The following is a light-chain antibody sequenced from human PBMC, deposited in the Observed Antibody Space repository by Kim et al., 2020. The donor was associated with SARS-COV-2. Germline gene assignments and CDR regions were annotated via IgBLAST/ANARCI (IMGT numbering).Light chain of an antibody. V-gene: IGKV1-5*03. CDR3: QQYHTHST. Sequence: ASVGDTVTITCRASQSVQNWLAWYQQKPGQVPRLLIEKAFHLQSGVPARFSGSISGTEFTLTITTLQPDDFATYYCQQYHTHSTFGQGTKVDIK. J-gene: IGKJ1*01. CDR2: KAF. CDR1: QSVQNW.